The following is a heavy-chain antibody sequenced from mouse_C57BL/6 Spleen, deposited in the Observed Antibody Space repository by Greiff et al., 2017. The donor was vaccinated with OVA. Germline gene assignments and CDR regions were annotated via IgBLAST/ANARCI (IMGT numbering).Heavy chain of an antibody. J-gene: IGHJ1*03. CDR3: ARGAYYSNYDWYFDV. D-gene: IGHD2-5*01. V-gene: IGHV1-61*01. Sequence: QVQLQQPGAELVRPGSSVKLSCKASGYTFTSYWMDWVKQRPGQGLEWIGNIYPSDSETHYNQKFKDKATLTVDKSSSPAYMQLSSLTSEDSAVYYCARGAYYSNYDWYFDVWGTGTTVTVSS. CDR2: IYPSDSET. CDR1: GYTFTSYW.